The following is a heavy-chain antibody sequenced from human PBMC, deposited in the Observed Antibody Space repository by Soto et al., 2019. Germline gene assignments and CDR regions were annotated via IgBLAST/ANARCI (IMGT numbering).Heavy chain of an antibody. Sequence: GASVKVSCKASGYTFTSYYMHWVRQAPGQGLEWMGIINPSGGSTSYAQKFQGRVTMTRDTSTSTVYMELSSLRSEDTAVYYCARAKVVVIPSDAFDIWGQGTMVTVSS. D-gene: IGHD3-22*01. CDR2: INPSGGST. V-gene: IGHV1-46*01. CDR3: ARAKVVVIPSDAFDI. J-gene: IGHJ3*02. CDR1: GYTFTSYY.